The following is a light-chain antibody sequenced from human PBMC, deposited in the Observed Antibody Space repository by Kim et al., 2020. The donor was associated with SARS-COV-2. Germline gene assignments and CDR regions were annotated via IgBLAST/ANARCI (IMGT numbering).Light chain of an antibody. CDR1: SGSIASNN. Sequence: NFMLTQPHSVSESPGKTVTISCTRSSGSIASNNVQWYQQRPGSAPTTVIYEDNQRPSGVPDRFSGSIDSSSNSASLTISGLKTEDEADYYCQSYDSSNRWVFGGGTQLTVL. V-gene: IGLV6-57*04. CDR2: EDN. CDR3: QSYDSSNRWV. J-gene: IGLJ3*02.